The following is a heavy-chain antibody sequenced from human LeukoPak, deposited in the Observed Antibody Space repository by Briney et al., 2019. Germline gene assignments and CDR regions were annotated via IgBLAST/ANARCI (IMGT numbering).Heavy chain of an antibody. J-gene: IGHJ3*02. CDR3: AMFSSSWINAFDI. CDR2: IYNSGST. V-gene: IGHV4-31*03. Sequence: NPSETLSLTCTVSGDSINSGGYYWSWIRQHPGKGLEWIGYIYNSGSTYYNPSLKSRVTISVDTSKNQFSLKLSSVTAADTAVYYCAMFSSSWINAFDIWGQGTMVTVSS. CDR1: GDSINSGGYY. D-gene: IGHD6-13*01.